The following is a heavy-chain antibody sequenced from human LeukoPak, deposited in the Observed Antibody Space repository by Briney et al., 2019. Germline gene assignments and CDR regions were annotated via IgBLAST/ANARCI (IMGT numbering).Heavy chain of an antibody. Sequence: GGSLRLSCAASGFTFGDYAMSWFRQAPGKGLEWVGFIRSKAYGGTTEYAASVKGRFTISRDDSKSIAYLQMNSLTTEDTAVYYCTRDFREYDILTGYYGGCYFDYWGQGTLVTVSS. CDR1: GFTFGDYA. CDR2: IRSKAYGGTT. CDR3: TRDFREYDILTGYYGGCYFDY. V-gene: IGHV3-49*03. J-gene: IGHJ4*02. D-gene: IGHD3-9*01.